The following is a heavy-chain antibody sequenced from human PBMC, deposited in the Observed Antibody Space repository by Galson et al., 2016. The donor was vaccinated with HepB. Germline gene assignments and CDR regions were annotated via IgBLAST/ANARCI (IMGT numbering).Heavy chain of an antibody. CDR1: GDSVTISGHY. J-gene: IGHJ6*03. D-gene: IGHD3-10*01. CDR3: ARGSRDYYYYMDV. V-gene: IGHV4-31*03. CDR2: IYHSGNS. Sequence: TLSLTCTVSGDSVTISGHYWSWIRQHPGKGLEWIGDIYHSGNSYYNPSLKSRVSISLDTSKKQFSLKVSSVTAADTAVYYCARGSRDYYYYMDVWGHGTTVTVSS.